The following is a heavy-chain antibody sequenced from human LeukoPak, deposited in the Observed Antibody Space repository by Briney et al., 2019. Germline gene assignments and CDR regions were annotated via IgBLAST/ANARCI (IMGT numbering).Heavy chain of an antibody. V-gene: IGHV3-7*01. D-gene: IGHD6-6*01. J-gene: IGHJ4*02. Sequence: GGSLRLSCAASGFTFNTHWMIWVRQAPGKGLEWVANMKQDGSEKYYVPAVRGRFTISRDNADNSMYLQMHSLSAEDTAVYYCATGRAAHLFDYWGQGTLVTVSS. CDR2: MKQDGSEK. CDR3: ATGRAAHLFDY. CDR1: GFTFNTHW.